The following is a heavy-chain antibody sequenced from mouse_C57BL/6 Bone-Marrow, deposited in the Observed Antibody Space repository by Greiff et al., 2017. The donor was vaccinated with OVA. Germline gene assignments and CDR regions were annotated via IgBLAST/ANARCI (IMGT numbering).Heavy chain of an antibody. CDR3: ASRQLRLGYAMDY. V-gene: IGHV2-2*01. CDR1: GFSLTSYG. Sequence: QVQLQQPGPGLVQPSQSLSITCTVSGFSLTSYGVHWVRQSPGKGLEWLGVIWSGGSTDYNAAFISRLSISKDNSKSQVFFKMNSLQADDTAIYYCASRQLRLGYAMDYWGQGTSVTVSS. J-gene: IGHJ4*01. CDR2: IWSGGST. D-gene: IGHD3-2*02.